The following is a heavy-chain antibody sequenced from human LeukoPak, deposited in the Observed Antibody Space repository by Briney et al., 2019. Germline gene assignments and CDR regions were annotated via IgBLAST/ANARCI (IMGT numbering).Heavy chain of an antibody. CDR1: GFTFYSYG. CDR3: AKRPGISAGGPFDY. V-gene: IGHV3-23*01. CDR2: ISASGGST. Sequence: GGSLRLSCAASGFTFYSYGMSWVRQAPGKGLEWVSAISASGGSTYYADSVKGRFTISRDNSKNTLYLQMNSLRAEDTAVYYCAKRPGISAGGPFDYWGQGTLVTVSS. D-gene: IGHD6-13*01. J-gene: IGHJ4*02.